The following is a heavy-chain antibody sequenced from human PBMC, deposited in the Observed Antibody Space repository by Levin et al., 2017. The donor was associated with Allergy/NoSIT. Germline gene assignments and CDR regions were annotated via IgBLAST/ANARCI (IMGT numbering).Heavy chain of an antibody. CDR3: ARGCVDIVATTWVDGADWFDP. CDR2: INPNTGGT. Sequence: GESLKISCEASGYTFTGYYIHWVRQAPGQGLEWLGLINPNTGGTNYAQKFQDRVTMTRDTSISTAYMELSRLRSDDTAVYYCARGCVDIVATTWVDGADWFDPWGQGTQVTVSS. J-gene: IGHJ5*02. V-gene: IGHV1-2*06. D-gene: IGHD5-12*01. CDR1: GYTFTGYY.